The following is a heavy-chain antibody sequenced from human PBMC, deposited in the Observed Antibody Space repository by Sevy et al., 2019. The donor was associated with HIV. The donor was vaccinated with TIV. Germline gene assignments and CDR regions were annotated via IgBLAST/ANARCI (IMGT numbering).Heavy chain of an antibody. CDR3: ARGRWLQFATFDY. CDR1: GFTFSSYA. V-gene: IGHV3-64*01. J-gene: IGHJ4*02. CDR2: ISSNGGST. Sequence: GSLRLSCAASGFTFSSYAMHWVRQAPGKGLEYVSAISSNGGSTYYANSVKGRFTISRDNSKNTLYLQMGSLRAEDMAVYYCARGRWLQFATFDYWGQGTLVTVSS. D-gene: IGHD5-12*01.